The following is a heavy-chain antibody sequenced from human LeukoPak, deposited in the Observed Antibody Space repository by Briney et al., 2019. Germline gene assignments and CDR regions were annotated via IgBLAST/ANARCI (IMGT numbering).Heavy chain of an antibody. CDR3: ARGLGILAVAGRNYFDY. V-gene: IGHV4-59*08. CDR1: GGSISSCY. Sequence: PSETLSLTCTVSGGSISSCYWSWIRQPPGKGLEWIGYIYYSGSTNYNPSLKSRVTISVDTSKNQFSLKLSSVTAADTAVYYCARGLGILAVAGRNYFDYWGQGTLVTVSS. J-gene: IGHJ4*02. CDR2: IYYSGST. D-gene: IGHD6-19*01.